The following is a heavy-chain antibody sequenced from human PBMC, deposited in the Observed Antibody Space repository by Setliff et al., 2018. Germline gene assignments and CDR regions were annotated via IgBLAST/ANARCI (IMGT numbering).Heavy chain of an antibody. D-gene: IGHD4-17*01. CDR1: GYTFTSYA. CDR2: INAGNGNT. V-gene: IGHV1-3*01. Sequence: ASVKVSCKASGYTFTSYAMHWVRQAPGQRLEWMGWINAGNGNTKYSQKFQGRVTITRDTSASTAYMELSSLRSEDTAVYYCARGSPTTVVTHAEYFQHWGQGTLGTVSS. J-gene: IGHJ1*01. CDR3: ARGSPTTVVTHAEYFQH.